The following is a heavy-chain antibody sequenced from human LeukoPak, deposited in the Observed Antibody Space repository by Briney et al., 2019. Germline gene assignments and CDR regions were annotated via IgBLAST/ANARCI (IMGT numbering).Heavy chain of an antibody. V-gene: IGHV3-73*01. CDR2: IRSKANSYAT. Sequence: GGSLRLSCAASGFTFSGSAMHWVRQASGKGLEWVGRIRSKANSYATAYAASVKGRFTISRDDSKNTAYLQMNSLRAEDTAVYYCAKGWNLDTAMVTADYWGQGTLVTVSS. CDR1: GFTFSGSA. D-gene: IGHD5-18*01. CDR3: AKGWNLDTAMVTADY. J-gene: IGHJ4*02.